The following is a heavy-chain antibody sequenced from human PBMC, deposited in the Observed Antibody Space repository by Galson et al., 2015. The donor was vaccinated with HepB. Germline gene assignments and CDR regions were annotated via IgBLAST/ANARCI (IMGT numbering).Heavy chain of an antibody. D-gene: IGHD6-19*01. CDR3: AKAGYSSGWYVYNTGGYFDY. CDR2: ISYDGSNK. CDR1: GFTFSNYG. J-gene: IGHJ4*02. Sequence: SLRLSCAASGFTFSNYGMHWVRQAPGKGLGWVAVISYDGSNKYYADSVKGRFTISRDNSKNTLYLQMNSLRAEDTAVYYCAKAGYSSGWYVYNTGGYFDYWGQGTLVTVSS. V-gene: IGHV3-30*18.